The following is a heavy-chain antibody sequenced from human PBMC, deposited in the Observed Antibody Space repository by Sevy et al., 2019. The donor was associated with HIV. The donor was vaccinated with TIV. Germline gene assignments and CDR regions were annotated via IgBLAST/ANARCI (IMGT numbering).Heavy chain of an antibody. V-gene: IGHV3-74*01. Sequence: GGSLRLSCEASGFDFSSHWMQWVRQAPGKGLVWVSRMNTDGSSTNYEDSVKGRFTISRDNAKNTLYLEMNNLRDEDTALYYCATPRFDFWGPGTLVTVSS. CDR2: MNTDGSST. J-gene: IGHJ4*02. CDR3: ATPRFDF. CDR1: GFDFSSHW.